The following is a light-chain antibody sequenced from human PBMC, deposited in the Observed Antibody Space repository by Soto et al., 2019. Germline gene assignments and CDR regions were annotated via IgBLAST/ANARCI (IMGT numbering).Light chain of an antibody. CDR1: HGISNY. J-gene: IGKJ2*01. V-gene: IGKV1-8*01. Sequence: ALRMTQSPSSFPASTGDRVTITCRASHGISNYFAWYQQKPGKAPNLMINAASTLQSAVPSRFSGSGSGTPFTLTICYLQSEDFATYFCQQYYSYPPIFGQGTKLEIK. CDR2: AAS. CDR3: QQYYSYPPI.